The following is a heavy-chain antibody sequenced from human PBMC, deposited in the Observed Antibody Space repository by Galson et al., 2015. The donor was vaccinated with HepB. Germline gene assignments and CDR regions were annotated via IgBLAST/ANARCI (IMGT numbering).Heavy chain of an antibody. Sequence: SLRLSCAASGFTFSSFAMNWVRQAPGKGLEWVSSISGSGVSTYYADSVKGRFTISRDNSKNTRYLQMNSLRAEDTAVYSCAKAPGIAPAVDYWGQGTLVTVSS. D-gene: IGHD6-13*01. CDR2: ISGSGVST. J-gene: IGHJ4*02. CDR3: AKAPGIAPAVDY. V-gene: IGHV3-23*01. CDR1: GFTFSSFA.